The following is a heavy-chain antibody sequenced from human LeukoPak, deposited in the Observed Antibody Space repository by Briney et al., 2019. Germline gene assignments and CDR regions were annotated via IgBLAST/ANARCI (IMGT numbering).Heavy chain of an antibody. CDR2: INHSGST. CDR3: AGPYGSGGYYNGYYFDY. CDR1: GGSFSGYY. D-gene: IGHD3-10*01. V-gene: IGHV4-34*01. J-gene: IGHJ4*02. Sequence: SETLSLTCAVYGGSFSGYYWSWIRQPPGKGLEWIGEINHSGSTNYNPSLKSRVTISVDTSKNQFSLKLSPVTAADTAVYYCAGPYGSGGYYNGYYFDYWGQGTLVTVSS.